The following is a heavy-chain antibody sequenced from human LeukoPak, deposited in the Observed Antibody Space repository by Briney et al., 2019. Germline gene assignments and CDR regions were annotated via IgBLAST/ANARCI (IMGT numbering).Heavy chain of an antibody. CDR3: AVVITIPS. J-gene: IGHJ4*02. D-gene: IGHD3-3*01. V-gene: IGHV4-39*01. Sequence: SETLSLTCTVSGGSISSSSYYWGWIRQPPGRGLECIGSIYYSGSTYYNPSLKSRVTISVDTSKNQFSLKVSSVTAADTGVYYCAVVITIPSWGQGTLVTVSS. CDR1: GGSISSSSYY. CDR2: IYYSGST.